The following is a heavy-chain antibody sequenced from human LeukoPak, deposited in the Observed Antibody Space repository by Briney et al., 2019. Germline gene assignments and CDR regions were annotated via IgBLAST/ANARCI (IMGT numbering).Heavy chain of an antibody. CDR1: GFTFSSYG. J-gene: IGHJ1*01. CDR2: IRYDGSNK. D-gene: IGHD2-2*01. Sequence: PGGSLRLSCAASGFTFSSYGMHWVRQAPGKGLVGVAFIRYDGSNKYYADSVKGRFTISRDNSKNTLYLQMNRLRAEDTAVYYCAKGSCSSTSCYSWAYFQHWGQGTLVTVSS. V-gene: IGHV3-30*02. CDR3: AKGSCSSTSCYSWAYFQH.